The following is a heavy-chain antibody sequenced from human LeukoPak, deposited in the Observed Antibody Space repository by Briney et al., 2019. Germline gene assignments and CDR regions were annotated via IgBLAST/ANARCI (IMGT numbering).Heavy chain of an antibody. CDR3: ARIPLGYSGAYYFDY. D-gene: IGHD5-12*01. CDR2: IYYSGST. J-gene: IGHJ4*02. V-gene: IGHV4-39*01. CDR1: GGSISSSSYY. Sequence: SETLSLTCTVSGGSISSSSYYWGWIRQPPGKGLEWIGSIYYSGSTYYNPSLKSRLTISVDTSKNQFFLNLSSVSAADTAVYYCARIPLGYSGAYYFDYWGQGTLVTVSP.